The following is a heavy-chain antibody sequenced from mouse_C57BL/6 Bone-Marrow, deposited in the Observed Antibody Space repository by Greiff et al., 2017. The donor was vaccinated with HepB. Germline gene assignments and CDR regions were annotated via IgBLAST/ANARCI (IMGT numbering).Heavy chain of an antibody. Sequence: EVNLVESGGGLVKPGGSLKLSCAASGFTFSDYGMHWVRQAPEKGLEWVAYISSGSSTIYYADTVKGRFTISRDNAKNTLFLQMTSLRSEDTAMYYCARPYYYGSSPLFDYWGQGTTLTVSS. J-gene: IGHJ2*01. CDR2: ISSGSSTI. CDR1: GFTFSDYG. CDR3: ARPYYYGSSPLFDY. V-gene: IGHV5-17*01. D-gene: IGHD1-1*01.